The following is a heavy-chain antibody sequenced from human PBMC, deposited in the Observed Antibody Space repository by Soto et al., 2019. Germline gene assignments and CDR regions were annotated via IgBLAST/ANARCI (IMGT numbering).Heavy chain of an antibody. CDR1: GFTFSSYS. J-gene: IGHJ4*02. V-gene: IGHV3-21*01. CDR2: ISSSSSYI. D-gene: IGHD3-10*01. CDR3: ARDYYGSGSYHFDY. Sequence: EVQLVESGGGLVKPGGSLRLSCAASGFTFSSYSMNWVRQAPGKGLEWVSSISSSSSYIYYADSMKGRFTNSRDNAKNSLYLQMNSLRAEETAVYYCARDYYGSGSYHFDYWGQGTLVTVSS.